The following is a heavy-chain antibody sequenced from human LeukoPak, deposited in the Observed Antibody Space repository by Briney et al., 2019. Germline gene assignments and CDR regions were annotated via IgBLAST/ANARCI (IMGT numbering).Heavy chain of an antibody. J-gene: IGHJ3*02. CDR3: ARLTKNYYDSSGYTGGAFDI. D-gene: IGHD3-22*01. V-gene: IGHV4-34*01. CDR2: INHSGST. CDR1: GGSFSDYY. Sequence: SETLSLTCGVYGGSFSDYYWSWIRQPPGKGLEWIGEINHSGSTNYNPSLKSRVTISVDTSKNQFSLKVNSVTAADTAVYYCARLTKNYYDSSGYTGGAFDIWGQGTMVTVSS.